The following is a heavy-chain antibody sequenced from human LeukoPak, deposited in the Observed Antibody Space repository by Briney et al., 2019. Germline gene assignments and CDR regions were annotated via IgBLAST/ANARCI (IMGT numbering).Heavy chain of an antibody. CDR1: GFTFCMFW. CDR3: TRGLYGDSHFDY. CDR2: KKQDGSEK. Sequence: GGSVRLFCAASGFTFCMFWMRWARQVPGGGREWVANKKQDGSEKHYVDSLKGRFNIPRDNAKISLYLQMNSLRAQDAAVYYCTRGLYGDSHFDYWVQGTLVTDPS. V-gene: IGHV3-7*03. J-gene: IGHJ4*02. D-gene: IGHD4-17*01.